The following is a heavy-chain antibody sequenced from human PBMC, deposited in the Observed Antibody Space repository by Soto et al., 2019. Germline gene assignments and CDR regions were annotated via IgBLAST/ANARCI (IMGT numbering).Heavy chain of an antibody. CDR3: ARGWRGLVINRLAP. CDR2: VNHSGST. J-gene: IGHJ5*02. D-gene: IGHD3-9*01. V-gene: IGHV4-34*01. CDR1: GGSFSGYY. Sequence: SETLSLTYAVYGGSFSGYYWSWIRQPPGKGLEWIGEVNHSGSTNYNPSLKSRVTISVDTSKNQFSLKLSSVTAADTAVYYCARGWRGLVINRLAPRGKGTLVIVSS.